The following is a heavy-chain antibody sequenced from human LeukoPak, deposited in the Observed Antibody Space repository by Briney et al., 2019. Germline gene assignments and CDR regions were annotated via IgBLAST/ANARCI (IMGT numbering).Heavy chain of an antibody. CDR2: IYTSGST. Sequence: PSETLSLTCTVSGGSISSYYWSLIRQPAGKGLEWIGRIYTSGSTNYNPSLKSRVTMSVDTSKNQFSLKLSSVTAADTAVYYCARGGPIVVVPAAYNWFDPWGQGTLVTVSS. J-gene: IGHJ5*02. V-gene: IGHV4-4*07. CDR3: ARGGPIVVVPAAYNWFDP. CDR1: GGSISSYY. D-gene: IGHD2-2*01.